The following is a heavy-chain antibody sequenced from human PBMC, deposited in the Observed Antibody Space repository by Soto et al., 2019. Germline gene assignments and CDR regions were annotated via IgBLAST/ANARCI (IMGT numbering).Heavy chain of an antibody. CDR2: INPNSGGA. CDR1: GYTFTGYY. V-gene: IGHV1-2*04. D-gene: IGHD6-6*01. J-gene: IGHJ6*02. Sequence: ASVKVSCKASGYTFTGYYMHWVRQAPGQGLEWMGWINPNSGGANYAQKFQGWVTMTRDTSISTAYMELSRLRSDDTAVYYCARVRIAARLHYYYGMDVWGQGTTVTVSS. CDR3: ARVRIAARLHYYYGMDV.